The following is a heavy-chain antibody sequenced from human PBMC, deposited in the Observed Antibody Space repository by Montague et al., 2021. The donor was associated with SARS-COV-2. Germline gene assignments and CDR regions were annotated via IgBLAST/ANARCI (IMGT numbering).Heavy chain of an antibody. Sequence: SETLSLTCAVYGGSFSDYYWIWIRQPPGKGLEWIGEIYESVGTNYTPSLKSRVTISIDAAKGQFSLKLSSVTAADTALYYCARGSHRGVRRRDAGGHGTLVTVSS. CDR2: IYESVGT. D-gene: IGHD3-10*01. V-gene: IGHV4-34*01. CDR3: ARGSHRGVRRRDA. CDR1: GGSFSDYY. J-gene: IGHJ4*03.